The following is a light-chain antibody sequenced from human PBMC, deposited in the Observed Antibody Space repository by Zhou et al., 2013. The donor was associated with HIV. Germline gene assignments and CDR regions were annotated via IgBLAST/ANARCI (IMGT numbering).Light chain of an antibody. CDR2: LGS. V-gene: IGKV2-28*01. CDR1: QSLEHTPGLSY. CDR3: MQALQNPRT. Sequence: DLLLTQSPLFLSVRPGEPASISCTSSQSLEHTPGLSYLAWFLQKSGQSPQLLIYLGSTRAAGVPDRFSGSGSGTNFTLKISSLAPGDVGVIYCMQALQNPRTFGLGDQGRKS. J-gene: IGKJ1*01.